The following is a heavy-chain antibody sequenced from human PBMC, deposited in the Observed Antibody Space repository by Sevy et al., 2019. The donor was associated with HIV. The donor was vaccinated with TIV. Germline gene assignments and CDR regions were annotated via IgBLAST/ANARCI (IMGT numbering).Heavy chain of an antibody. CDR2: ISGSGVST. V-gene: IGHV3-23*01. D-gene: IGHD5-18*01. CDR3: AKGDTPMLRFGYFDY. J-gene: IGHJ4*02. CDR1: GFTFSSYA. Sequence: GGSLRLSCAASGFTFSSYAMSWVRQAPGKGLEWVSAISGSGVSTFYADSVKGRFTISRENSKNTLYLQMNSLRTEDTAVYYCAKGDTPMLRFGYFDYWVQGTLVTVSS.